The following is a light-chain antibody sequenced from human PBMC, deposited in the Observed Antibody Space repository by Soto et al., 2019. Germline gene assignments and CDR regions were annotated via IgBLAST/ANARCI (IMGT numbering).Light chain of an antibody. J-gene: IGLJ2*01. V-gene: IGLV2-14*01. CDR1: SGDIGNYNY. Sequence: QSVLSQPASVSGSPGQSITISCTGTSGDIGNYNYVSWYQHYPGKAPRLLIYEVYNRPSGVSNRFSGSKSGDTASLTISGLQAEDEGDYYCAAWDDSLGGHVVFGAGTKLTVL. CDR3: AAWDDSLGGHVV. CDR2: EVY.